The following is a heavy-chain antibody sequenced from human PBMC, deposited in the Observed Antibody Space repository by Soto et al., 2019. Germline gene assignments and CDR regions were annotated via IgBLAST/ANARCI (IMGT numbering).Heavy chain of an antibody. CDR3: AKVARYSGSYYYYYGMDV. Sequence: QVQLVESGGGVVQPGRSLRLSCAASGFTFSSYGMHWVRQAPGKGLEWVAVISYDGSNKYYADSVKGRFTISRDNSKNTLYLQMNSLRAEDTAVYYCAKVARYSGSYYYYYGMDVWGQGTTDTVSS. D-gene: IGHD1-26*01. CDR1: GFTFSSYG. J-gene: IGHJ6*02. CDR2: ISYDGSNK. V-gene: IGHV3-30*18.